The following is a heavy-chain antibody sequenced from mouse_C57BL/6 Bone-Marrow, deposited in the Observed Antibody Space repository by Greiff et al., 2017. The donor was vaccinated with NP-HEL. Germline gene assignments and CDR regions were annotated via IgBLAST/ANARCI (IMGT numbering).Heavy chain of an antibody. CDR1: GYSFTGYY. CDR3: ARFMGGYGSSFWYFDV. J-gene: IGHJ1*03. Sequence: EVKLQESGPELVKPGASVKISCKASGYSFTGYYMNWVKQSPEKSLEWIGEINPSTGGTTYNQKFKAKATLTVDKSSSTAYMQLKSLTSEDSAVYYCARFMGGYGSSFWYFDVWGTGTTVTVSS. D-gene: IGHD1-1*01. V-gene: IGHV1-42*01. CDR2: INPSTGGT.